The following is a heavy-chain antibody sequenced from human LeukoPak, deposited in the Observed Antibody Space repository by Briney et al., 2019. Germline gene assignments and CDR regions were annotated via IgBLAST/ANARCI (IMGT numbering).Heavy chain of an antibody. CDR2: IYYSGTT. D-gene: IGHD2-15*01. J-gene: IGHJ4*02. CDR3: ARQGCSGGSCYLDY. V-gene: IGHV4-39*01. CDR1: GGSISSSSYY. Sequence: SETLSLTCTVSGGSISSSSYYWGWIRQPPEKGLEWIGNIYYSGTTYYNPSLNSRVTISVDTSKNQLSLKLTSVTAADTAVYYCARQGCSGGSCYLDYWGQGTLVSVSS.